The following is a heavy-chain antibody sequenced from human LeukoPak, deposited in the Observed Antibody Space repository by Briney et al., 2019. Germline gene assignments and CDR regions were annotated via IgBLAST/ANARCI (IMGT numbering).Heavy chain of an antibody. J-gene: IGHJ4*02. CDR3: AKKGSLVSPGNYFDY. V-gene: IGHV3-33*06. CDR2: IWYDGSNK. D-gene: IGHD2-2*01. Sequence: PGGSLRLSCAASGFTFSSYGMHWVRQAPGKGLEWVAVIWYDGSNKYYADSVKGRFTISRDNSKNTLYLQMDSLRAEDTAVYYCAKKGSLVSPGNYFDYWGQGTLVTVSS. CDR1: GFTFSSYG.